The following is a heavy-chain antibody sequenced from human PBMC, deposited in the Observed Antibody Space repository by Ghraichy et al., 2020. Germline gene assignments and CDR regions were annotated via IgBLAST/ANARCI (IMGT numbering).Heavy chain of an antibody. J-gene: IGHJ4*02. V-gene: IGHV3-30*18. D-gene: IGHD3-3*01. CDR3: AKGVVIIFEGIDY. Sequence: GGTLRLSCAASGFTFSSYGMHWVRQAPGKGLEWVAVISYDGSNKYYADSVKGRFTISRDNSKNTLYLQMNSLRAEDTAVYYCAKGVVIIFEGIDYWGQGTLVTVSS. CDR1: GFTFSSYG. CDR2: ISYDGSNK.